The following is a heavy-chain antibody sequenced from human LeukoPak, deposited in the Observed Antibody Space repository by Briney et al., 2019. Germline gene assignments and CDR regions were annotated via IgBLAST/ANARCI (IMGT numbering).Heavy chain of an antibody. CDR1: GFTFSSYA. D-gene: IGHD6-19*01. J-gene: IGHJ5*02. Sequence: GSLRLSCAASGFTFSSYAMHWVRQAPGKGLEWVAVISYDGSNKYYADSVKGRFTISRDNSKNTLYLQMNSLRAEDTAVYYCARDRSGSGGWFDPWGQGTLVTVSS. CDR2: ISYDGSNK. V-gene: IGHV3-30-3*01. CDR3: ARDRSGSGGWFDP.